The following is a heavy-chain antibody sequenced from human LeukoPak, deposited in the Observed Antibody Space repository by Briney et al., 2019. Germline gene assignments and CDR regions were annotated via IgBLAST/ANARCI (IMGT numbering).Heavy chain of an antibody. CDR3: VRGTGTNSIQGFDP. V-gene: IGHV5-51*01. Sequence: GESLKISCKGSGYSFINYWIGWVRPLPGKGLEWMGIIYPGDSDTRYSPSFQGQVTISADKSISTAYLQWSSLKASDTAMYYCVRGTGTNSIQGFDPWGQGTLVTVSS. CDR2: IYPGDSDT. J-gene: IGHJ5*02. CDR1: GYSFINYW. D-gene: IGHD1/OR15-1a*01.